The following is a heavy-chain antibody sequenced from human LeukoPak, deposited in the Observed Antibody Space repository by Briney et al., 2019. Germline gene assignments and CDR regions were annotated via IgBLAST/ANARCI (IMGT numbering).Heavy chain of an antibody. D-gene: IGHD1-26*01. CDR1: GGSVGSGGYY. CDR2: IYYIRNT. J-gene: IGHJ4*02. CDR3: ARTQSQSGSYRYYFAY. Sequence: SETLSLTCTVSGGSVGSGGYYWSWIRQPPGGGLEWIGDIYYIRNTNYNPSLKRRVTMSLDPSKNQFSLKLNSVTAADTAVYYCARTQSQSGSYRYYFAYWGQGTLVTVSS. V-gene: IGHV4-61*08.